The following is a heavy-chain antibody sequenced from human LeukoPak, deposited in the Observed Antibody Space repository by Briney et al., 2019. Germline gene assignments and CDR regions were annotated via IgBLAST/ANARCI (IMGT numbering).Heavy chain of an antibody. J-gene: IGHJ5*02. CDR1: GYTFTSYG. Sequence: ASVKVSCKASGYTFTSYGISWVRQAPGQGLEWMGWISAYNGNTNYAQKLQGRATMTTDTSTSTAYMELRSLRSDDTAVYYCARVLWFGVPRNWFDPWGQGTLVTVSS. CDR2: ISAYNGNT. V-gene: IGHV1-18*01. CDR3: ARVLWFGVPRNWFDP. D-gene: IGHD3-10*01.